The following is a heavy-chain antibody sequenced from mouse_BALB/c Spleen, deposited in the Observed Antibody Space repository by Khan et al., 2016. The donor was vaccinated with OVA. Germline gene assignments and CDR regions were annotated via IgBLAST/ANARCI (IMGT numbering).Heavy chain of an antibody. V-gene: IGHV3-2*02. Sequence: EVQLQESGPGLVKPSQSLSLTCTVTDYSITSDYAWNWIRQFPGNRLEWMGYISYSGTTSKKPSLKSRISITRDTSKNQFFLQLNSVTTEDTATYYCVRGRAYWGQGTLVTVSA. J-gene: IGHJ3*01. CDR2: ISYSGTT. CDR3: VRGRAY. CDR1: DYSITSDYA.